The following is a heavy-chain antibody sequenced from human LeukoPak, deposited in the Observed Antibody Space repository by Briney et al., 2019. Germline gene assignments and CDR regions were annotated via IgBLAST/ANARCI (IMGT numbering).Heavy chain of an antibody. CDR2: IYYSGST. CDR3: ARTGYCSSTSCFGTFDY. V-gene: IGHV4-39*01. Sequence: SETLSLTCTVSGGSISSSSYYWGWIRQPPGKGLEWIASIYYSGSTYYNPSLKSRVTISVDTSKNQFSLKLSSVTAADTAVYYCARTGYCSSTSCFGTFDYWGQGTLVTVSS. J-gene: IGHJ4*02. D-gene: IGHD2-2*01. CDR1: GGSISSSSYY.